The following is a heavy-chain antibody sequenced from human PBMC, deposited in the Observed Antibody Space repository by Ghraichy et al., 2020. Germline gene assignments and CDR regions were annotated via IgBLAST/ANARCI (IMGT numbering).Heavy chain of an antibody. D-gene: IGHD5-18*01. CDR2: ISYTGNT. CDR1: GGSMRSHF. J-gene: IGHJ6*02. CDR3: ARRGRGYSLYYYGLDV. V-gene: IGHV4-59*08. Sequence: SETLSLICTVSGGSMRSHFWSWVRQPPGKGLEWIGYISYTGNTNYSPSLGGRASISLDTSKNQFSLSLTSVTAADTAVYYCARRGRGYSLYYYGLDVWGPGTTGTVSS.